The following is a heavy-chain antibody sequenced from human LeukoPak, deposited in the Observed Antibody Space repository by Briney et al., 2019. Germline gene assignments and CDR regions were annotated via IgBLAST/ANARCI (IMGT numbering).Heavy chain of an antibody. J-gene: IGHJ4*02. V-gene: IGHV4-59*06. Sequence: SETLSLTCTVSGGSISSYYWSWIRQHPGKGLEWIGYIYYSGSTYYNPSLKSRVTISVDTSKNQFSLKLSSVTAADTAVYYCARGRYSSSTPGYWGQGTLVTVSS. CDR2: IYYSGST. D-gene: IGHD6-6*01. CDR1: GGSISSYY. CDR3: ARGRYSSSTPGY.